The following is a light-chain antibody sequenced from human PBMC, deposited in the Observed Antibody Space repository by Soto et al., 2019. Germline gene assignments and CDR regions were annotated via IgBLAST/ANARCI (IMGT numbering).Light chain of an antibody. CDR1: QSISSSY. V-gene: IGKV3-20*01. CDR2: HAS. J-gene: IGKJ4*01. Sequence: ENVLTQSPGTLSLSPGERATLSCRASQSISSSYLACYQQKPGQTPRLLIYHASNRATGIPDRFSGSGSGTDFTLTISRLELEDFAVYYCQQYGGSLLTFGGGTKVEI. CDR3: QQYGGSLLT.